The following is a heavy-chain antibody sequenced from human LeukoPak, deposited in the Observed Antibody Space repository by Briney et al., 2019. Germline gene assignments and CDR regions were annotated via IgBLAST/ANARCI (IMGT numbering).Heavy chain of an antibody. D-gene: IGHD3-9*01. Sequence: GGSLRLSCATSGFTFSTYGMSWVRQAPGKGLEWVSSISGSGASTYYADSVKGRFTISRDNSKNTLYLQMNSLRAEDTAVYYCANLHYDILTGYIYYFDYWGQGTLVTVSS. CDR1: GFTFSTYG. J-gene: IGHJ4*02. CDR2: ISGSGAST. CDR3: ANLHYDILTGYIYYFDY. V-gene: IGHV3-23*01.